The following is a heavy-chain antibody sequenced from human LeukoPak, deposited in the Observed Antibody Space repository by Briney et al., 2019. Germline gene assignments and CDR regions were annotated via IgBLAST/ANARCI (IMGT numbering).Heavy chain of an antibody. CDR3: ARAIRQQLVRRYYYYYYMDV. CDR2: MSPNSGNT. V-gene: IGHV1-8*01. Sequence: ASVKVSCKASGYTFTSYDINWVRQATGQGLEWMGWMSPNSGNTGYAQKFQGRVTMTRNTSISTAYMELSSLRSEDTAVYYCARAIRQQLVRRYYYYYYMDVWGKGTTVTVSS. CDR1: GYTFTSYD. J-gene: IGHJ6*03. D-gene: IGHD6-13*01.